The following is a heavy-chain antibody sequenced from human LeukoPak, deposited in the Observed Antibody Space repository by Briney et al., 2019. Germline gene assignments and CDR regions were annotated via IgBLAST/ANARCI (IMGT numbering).Heavy chain of an antibody. CDR1: GYTFTSYY. V-gene: IGHV1-46*01. Sequence: ASVKVSCKASGYTFTSYYMHRVRQAPGQGLEWMGIINPSGGSTSYAQKFQGRVTMTRDTSTRTIYMQLSSLRSEDTAVYYCARDVAREFDYWGQGALVTVSS. J-gene: IGHJ4*02. D-gene: IGHD5-24*01. CDR3: ARDVAREFDY. CDR2: INPSGGST.